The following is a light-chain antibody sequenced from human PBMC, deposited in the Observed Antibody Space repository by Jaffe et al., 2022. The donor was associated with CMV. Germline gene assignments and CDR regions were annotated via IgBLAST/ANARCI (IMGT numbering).Light chain of an antibody. J-gene: IGLJ3*02. CDR1: SSNIGNNL. Sequence: QSVLTQPPSVSAAPGQKVTISCSGSSSNIGNNLVSWYQQLPGTAPKLLIYENNKRPSGIPDRFSGSKSGTSATLGITGLQTGDEADYYCGTWDSSLSAGVFGGGTKLTVL. V-gene: IGLV1-51*02. CDR3: GTWDSSLSAGV. CDR2: ENN.